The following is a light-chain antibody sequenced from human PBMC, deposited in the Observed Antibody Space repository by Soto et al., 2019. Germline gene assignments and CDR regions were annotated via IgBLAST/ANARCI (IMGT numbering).Light chain of an antibody. CDR2: GNS. J-gene: IGLJ1*01. CDR3: QSYDSSLSGPV. Sequence: QSALTQPPSVSGAPGRRVTISCTGSSSNIGAGYDVHWYQQLPGTAPKLLIYGNSNRPSGVPDRFSGSKSGTSASLAITGLQAEDEADYYCQSYDSSLSGPVFGTGTKVTVL. CDR1: SSNIGAGYD. V-gene: IGLV1-40*01.